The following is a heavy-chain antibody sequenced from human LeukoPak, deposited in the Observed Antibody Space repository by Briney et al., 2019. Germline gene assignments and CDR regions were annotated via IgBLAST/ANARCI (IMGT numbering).Heavy chain of an antibody. CDR3: ARARRGVEMATIFDF. D-gene: IGHD5-24*01. Sequence: ASVKVSCKASGGTFISYAISWVRQAPGQGLEWMGWISAYNGNTKYAQNLQGRVTVTTDTSTSTAYMELRSLRSDDTAVYYCARARRGVEMATIFDFWGQGTVVTVSS. CDR1: GGTFISYA. V-gene: IGHV1-18*01. CDR2: ISAYNGNT. J-gene: IGHJ4*02.